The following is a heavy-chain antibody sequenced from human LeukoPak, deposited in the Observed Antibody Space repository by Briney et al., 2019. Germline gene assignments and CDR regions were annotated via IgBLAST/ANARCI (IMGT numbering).Heavy chain of an antibody. Sequence: PSETLSLTCTVSGGSISSYYWSWIRQPPGKGLEWIGYNYYSGSTNYNPSLKSRVTISVDTSKNQFSLKLSSVTAADTAVYYCAREAVTYYGSGKFSNWFDPWGQGTLVTVSS. CDR2: NYYSGST. V-gene: IGHV4-59*01. CDR3: AREAVTYYGSGKFSNWFDP. J-gene: IGHJ5*02. CDR1: GGSISSYY. D-gene: IGHD3-10*01.